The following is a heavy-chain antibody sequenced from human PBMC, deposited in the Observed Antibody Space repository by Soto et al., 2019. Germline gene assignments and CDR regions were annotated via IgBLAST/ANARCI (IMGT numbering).Heavy chain of an antibody. CDR1: GGSFSGYY. CDR2: INHSGST. D-gene: IGHD5-12*01. Sequence: SETLSLTCAVYGGSFSGYYWSWIRQPPGKGLEWIGEINHSGSTNYNPSLKSRVTISVDTSKNQFSLKLGSVTAADTAVYYCARVKGYSGYDWFYWFDPWGQGTLVTVSS. V-gene: IGHV4-34*01. CDR3: ARVKGYSGYDWFYWFDP. J-gene: IGHJ5*02.